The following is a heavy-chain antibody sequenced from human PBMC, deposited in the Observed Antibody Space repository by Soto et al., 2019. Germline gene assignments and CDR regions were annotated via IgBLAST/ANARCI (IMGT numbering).Heavy chain of an antibody. CDR3: ARLDIVGPSTVP. CDR2: INPTSGST. D-gene: IGHD1-26*01. J-gene: IGHJ5*02. V-gene: IGHV1-46*01. CDR1: GYTFTTYY. Sequence: QVQLLQSEAEVKRPGASVNVSCKAFGYTFTTYYMHWVRQAPGQGLEWMGMINPTSGSTTYAQNFQGRVTMTRDKSTRTVHMELNSMRSEDTAVYYCARLDIVGPSTVPWGQGTLVTVSS.